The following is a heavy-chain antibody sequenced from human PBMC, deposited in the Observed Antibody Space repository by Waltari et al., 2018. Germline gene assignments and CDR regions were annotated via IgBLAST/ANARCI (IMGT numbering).Heavy chain of an antibody. CDR2: IIPIFGTA. V-gene: IGHV1-69*01. CDR1: GGTFSSYA. Sequence: QVQLVQSGAEVKKPGSSVKVSCKASGGTFSSYAISWVRPAPGQGLEWMGGIIPIFGTATYAQKFQGRVTITADESTSTAYMELSSLRSEDTAVYYCARATGSSSWQGGYWLDYWGQGTLVTVSS. CDR3: ARATGSSSWQGGYWLDY. D-gene: IGHD6-13*01. J-gene: IGHJ4*02.